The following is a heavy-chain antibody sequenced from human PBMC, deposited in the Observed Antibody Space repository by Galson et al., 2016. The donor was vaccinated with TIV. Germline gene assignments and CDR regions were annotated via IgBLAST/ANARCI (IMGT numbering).Heavy chain of an antibody. CDR2: IKTKTDGGTA. D-gene: IGHD5-24*01. Sequence: SLRLSCAASGFTFNNAWMNWVRQAPGKGLEWVGRIKTKTDGGTADYAAPVKGRFTVSRDDSKNTLYLQMNGLKSEDTAVYYCTTTWPTITTYYFNYWGQGALVTVSS. CDR3: TTTWPTITTYYFNY. V-gene: IGHV3-15*01. CDR1: GFTFNNAW. J-gene: IGHJ4*02.